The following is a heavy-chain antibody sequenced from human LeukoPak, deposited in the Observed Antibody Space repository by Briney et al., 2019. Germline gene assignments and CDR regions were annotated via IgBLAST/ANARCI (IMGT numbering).Heavy chain of an antibody. V-gene: IGHV4-59*01. CDR3: VRDRVGDSSGQMDV. CDR2: IYYSGST. J-gene: IGHJ6*02. D-gene: IGHD3-22*01. CDR1: GGSISSYY. Sequence: SETLSLTCTVSGGSISSYYWSWIRQPPGKGLEWIGYIYYSGSTNYNPSLKSRVTISVDTSKNQFSLKLSSVTAADTAVYYCVRDRVGDSSGQMDVWGQETTVTVSS.